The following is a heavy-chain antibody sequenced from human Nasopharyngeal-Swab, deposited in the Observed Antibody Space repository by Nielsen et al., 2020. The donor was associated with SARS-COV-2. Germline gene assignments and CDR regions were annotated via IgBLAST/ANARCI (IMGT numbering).Heavy chain of an antibody. CDR3: ARDWGGVAAAGPPWDYYGMDV. D-gene: IGHD6-13*01. Sequence: ASVKVSCKASGYTFTSYAMNWVRQAPGQGLEWMGWINTNTGNPTYAQGFTGRFVFSLDTSVSTAYLQISSLKAEDTAVYYCARDWGGVAAAGPPWDYYGMDVWGQGTTVTVSS. J-gene: IGHJ6*02. CDR2: INTNTGNP. CDR1: GYTFTSYA. V-gene: IGHV7-4-1*02.